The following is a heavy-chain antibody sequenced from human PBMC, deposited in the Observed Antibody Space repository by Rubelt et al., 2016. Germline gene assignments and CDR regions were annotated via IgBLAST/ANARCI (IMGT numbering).Heavy chain of an antibody. CDR3: AKDRLSSPIRMDV. Sequence: QVQLVESGGGVVQPGGSLRLSCAASGFTFSSYGMHWVRQAPGKGLEWVAFIRYDGSNKYYEDSVKGRFTSSRENCKNTLYLQMNSLRAEDTAVYYCAKDRLSSPIRMDVWGQGTTVTVSS. D-gene: IGHD6-13*01. V-gene: IGHV3-30*02. CDR2: IRYDGSNK. CDR1: GFTFSSYG. J-gene: IGHJ6*02.